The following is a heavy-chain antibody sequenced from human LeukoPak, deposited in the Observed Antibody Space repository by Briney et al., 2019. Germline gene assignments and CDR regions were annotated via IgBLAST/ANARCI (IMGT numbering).Heavy chain of an antibody. D-gene: IGHD2-15*01. V-gene: IGHV4-61*01. J-gene: IGHJ4*02. CDR3: AIPSPNCRGGSCYAY. CDR2: INHRGST. Sequence: PSETLSLTCTVSGGSVSSGTYYWTWIRQPPGKGLEWIGEINHRGSTNYNPSLKSRVTISVDTSQNQLFLKLTSVTAADTAVYYCAIPSPNCRGGSCYAYWGQGTLVTVSS. CDR1: GGSVSSGTYY.